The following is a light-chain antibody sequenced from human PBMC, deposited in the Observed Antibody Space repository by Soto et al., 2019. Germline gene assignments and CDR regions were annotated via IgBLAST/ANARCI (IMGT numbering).Light chain of an antibody. V-gene: IGKV3-20*01. J-gene: IGKJ1*01. CDR3: QQYNSYSWT. Sequence: EIVLTQSPGTLSLSPGERATLSCRASQSVSSSYLAWYQQKPGQAPRLLIYGASSRATGIPDRFSGSASATDFTLTISSLQPDDFATYYCQQYNSYSWTFGQGTKVDIK. CDR2: GAS. CDR1: QSVSSSY.